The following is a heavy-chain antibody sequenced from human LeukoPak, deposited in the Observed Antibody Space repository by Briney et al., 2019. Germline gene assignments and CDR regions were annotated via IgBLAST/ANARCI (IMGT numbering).Heavy chain of an antibody. D-gene: IGHD3-16*01. Sequence: PGGSLRLSCAGSGFTFSNFAVNWVRQAPGQGLEWVSIISGSGDTTHYTDSVKGRFTVSRDNSKNTLYLQMNSLRAEDTAVYYCAKGLWGDRGRVDYWGQGTLVTVSS. CDR1: GFTFSNFA. V-gene: IGHV3-23*01. J-gene: IGHJ4*02. CDR3: AKGLWGDRGRVDY. CDR2: ISGSGDTT.